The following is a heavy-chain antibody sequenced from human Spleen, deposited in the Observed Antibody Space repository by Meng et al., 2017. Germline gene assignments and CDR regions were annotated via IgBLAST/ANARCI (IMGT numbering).Heavy chain of an antibody. CDR2: INHSGST. Sequence: GGAGLFNAFGTPFLTCVVSGGSFSDYYWSWIRQPPGKGLEWIGEINHSGSTNYNPSLESRATISVDTSQNNLSLKLSSVTAADSAVYYCARGPTTMAHDFDYWGQGTLVTVSS. CDR1: GGSFSDYY. D-gene: IGHD4-11*01. CDR3: ARGPTTMAHDFDY. V-gene: IGHV4-34*01. J-gene: IGHJ4*02.